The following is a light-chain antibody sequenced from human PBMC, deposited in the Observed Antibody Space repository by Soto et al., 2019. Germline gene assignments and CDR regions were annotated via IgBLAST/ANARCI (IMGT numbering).Light chain of an antibody. CDR3: QQYFSPPLT. V-gene: IGKV4-1*01. Sequence: DIVMTQSPDSLAVSLGERATINCKSSQSVLYSSTNKNYLAWYQQKPGQPPKLLIYWASTRESGVPDRFSGSGSGTDFTLTISSLQAEDVAVYYCQQYFSPPLTFGQGTKLAIK. CDR2: WAS. J-gene: IGKJ2*01. CDR1: QSVLYSSTNKNY.